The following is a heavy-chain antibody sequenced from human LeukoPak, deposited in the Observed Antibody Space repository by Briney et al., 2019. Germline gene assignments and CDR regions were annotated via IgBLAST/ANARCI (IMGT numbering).Heavy chain of an antibody. Sequence: PGGSLRLSCAASGFTFSNAWMNWLRQPPGKGLEWVGRIKSKVDGGTTDYAAFVKGRFTISRDDAKNTAYLQMNSLKIEDTAVYYCNTGGYYFDYWGQGTLVTVSS. CDR3: NTGGYYFDY. CDR2: IKSKVDGGTT. CDR1: GFTFSNAW. J-gene: IGHJ4*02. D-gene: IGHD3-16*01. V-gene: IGHV3-15*01.